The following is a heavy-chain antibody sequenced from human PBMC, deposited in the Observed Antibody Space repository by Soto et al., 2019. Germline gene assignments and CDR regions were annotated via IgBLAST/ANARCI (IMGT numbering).Heavy chain of an antibody. CDR2: IWYDGSLE. J-gene: IGHJ4*02. V-gene: IGHV3-33*03. Sequence: QVQLVESGGGVVQPGRSLRLSCAASGFSFSSFGMHWVRQAPGKGLEWVAIIWYDGSLEYYADSVQGRFTISRDNSKNTLYLQMNSLRFEDTAVYYCAKPSYDFWSGYYHPFDYWGQGTLVTVSS. CDR1: GFSFSSFG. CDR3: AKPSYDFWSGYYHPFDY. D-gene: IGHD3-3*01.